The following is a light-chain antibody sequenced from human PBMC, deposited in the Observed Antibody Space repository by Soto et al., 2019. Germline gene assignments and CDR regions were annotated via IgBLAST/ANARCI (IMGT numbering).Light chain of an antibody. CDR3: QQLNSYPYT. V-gene: IGKV1-9*01. Sequence: DIQLTQSPSFLSASVGERVTITCRASQGISSHLTWYQQKPGKAPKLLIYAASTLQSGVPSRFSGSGSGTEFTRTISSLQPEDFATYYCQQLNSYPYTFGQGTKLEIK. CDR2: AAS. CDR1: QGISSH. J-gene: IGKJ2*01.